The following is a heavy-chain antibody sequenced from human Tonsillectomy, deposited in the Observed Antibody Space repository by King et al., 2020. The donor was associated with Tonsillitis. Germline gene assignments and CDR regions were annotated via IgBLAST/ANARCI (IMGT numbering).Heavy chain of an antibody. J-gene: IGHJ3*02. V-gene: IGHV3-7*01. CDR1: GFTFNNYW. Sequence: VQLVESGGGLVQPGGSLRLSCAASGFTFNNYWMTWVRQAPGKGLEWVANIRRDGSQKYYVDSLKGRFTISRDNAKNSLFLQMNSLRAEDTAVYYCARDTNPDSDSGAYYDAFEIWGQGTMVTVSS. CDR2: IRRDGSQK. CDR3: ARDTNPDSDSGAYYDAFEI. D-gene: IGHD3-22*01.